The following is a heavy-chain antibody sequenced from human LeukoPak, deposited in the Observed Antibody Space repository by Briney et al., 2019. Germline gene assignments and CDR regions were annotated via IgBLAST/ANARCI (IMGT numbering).Heavy chain of an antibody. CDR2: IYPGVSDT. J-gene: IGHJ4*02. CDR3: ASHGLGDGYNNFDY. Sequence: GGALQISCQGSGSRFTSYWIGRGRQLPGKGLEGMGIIYPGVSDTRYSPSFQGQVTISADKSISTAYLQCSSLKASDTAMYYCASHGLGDGYNNFDYWGQGTLVTVSS. CDR1: GSRFTSYW. D-gene: IGHD5-24*01. V-gene: IGHV5-51*01.